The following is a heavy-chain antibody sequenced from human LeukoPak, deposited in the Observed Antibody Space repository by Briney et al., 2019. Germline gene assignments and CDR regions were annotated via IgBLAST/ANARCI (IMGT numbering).Heavy chain of an antibody. J-gene: IGHJ5*02. D-gene: IGHD3-9*01. CDR1: GGSFSGYY. Sequence: SETLSLTCAVYGGSFSGYYWSWIRQPPGKGLEWIGEINHSGSTNYNPSLKSRVTISVDTSKNQFSLKLSSVTAADTAVYYCASTLRYFDWLKWFDPWGQGTLVTVSS. V-gene: IGHV4-34*01. CDR2: INHSGST. CDR3: ASTLRYFDWLKWFDP.